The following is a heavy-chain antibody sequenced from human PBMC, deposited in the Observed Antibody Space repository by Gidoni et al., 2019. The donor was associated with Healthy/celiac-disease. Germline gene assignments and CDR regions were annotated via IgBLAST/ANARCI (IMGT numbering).Heavy chain of an antibody. J-gene: IGHJ4*02. CDR3: ARESVMGWSVFDY. Sequence: QVQLVESGGGLVKPGGSLRLSCAASGFTFSDYYMSWIRQAPGKGLEWVSYISSSGTTIYYADSVKGRFTISRDNAKSSLYLQMNSLRAEDTDVYYCARESVMGWSVFDYWGQGTLVTVSS. CDR1: GFTFSDYY. V-gene: IGHV3-11*01. CDR2: ISSSGTTI. D-gene: IGHD6-19*01.